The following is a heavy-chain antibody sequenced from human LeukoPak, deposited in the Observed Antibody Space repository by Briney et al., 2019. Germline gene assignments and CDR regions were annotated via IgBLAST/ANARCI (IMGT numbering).Heavy chain of an antibody. D-gene: IGHD3-3*01. Sequence: PGGSLRLSCAASGFTFSNAWMSWVRQAPGKGLEWVGRIKSKTDGGTTDYAAPVKGRFTISRDDSKNTLYLQMNSLKTEDTAVYYCTTDQGHTIFGVVSPQNYYYYGMDVWGQGTTVTVSS. V-gene: IGHV3-15*01. J-gene: IGHJ6*02. CDR3: TTDQGHTIFGVVSPQNYYYYGMDV. CDR1: GFTFSNAW. CDR2: IKSKTDGGTT.